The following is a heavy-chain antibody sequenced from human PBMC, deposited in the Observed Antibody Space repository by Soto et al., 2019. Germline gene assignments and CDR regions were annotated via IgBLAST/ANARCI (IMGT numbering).Heavy chain of an antibody. Sequence: GESLKISCKGSVYSFTSYWISWVRQMPGKCLEGMGRIDPSDAYTXXSPSFQGXXPMSADQSISTXYLQWXRLKASDTAMYYCARHSLAVAGFDYWCQGTLVTGSS. V-gene: IGHV5-10-1*01. CDR1: VYSFTSYW. D-gene: IGHD6-19*01. CDR2: IDPSDAYT. J-gene: IGHJ4*02. CDR3: ARHSLAVAGFDY.